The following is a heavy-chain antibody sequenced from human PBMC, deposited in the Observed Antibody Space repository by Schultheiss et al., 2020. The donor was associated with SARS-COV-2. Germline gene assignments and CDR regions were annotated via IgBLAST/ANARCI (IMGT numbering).Heavy chain of an antibody. D-gene: IGHD5/OR15-5a*01. J-gene: IGHJ6*02. CDR3: ARGLYEDSIYYYYGMDV. V-gene: IGHV4-59*06. Sequence: SETLSLTCAVYGGSFSSYYWSWIRQPPGKGLEWIGYIYYSGSTYYNPSLKSRVTISVDTSKNQFSLKLSSVTAADTAVYYCARGLYEDSIYYYYGMDVWGQGTTVTVSS. CDR2: IYYSGST. CDR1: GGSFSSYY.